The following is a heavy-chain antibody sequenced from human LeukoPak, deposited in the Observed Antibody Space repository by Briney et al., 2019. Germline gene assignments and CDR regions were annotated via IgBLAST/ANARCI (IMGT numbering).Heavy chain of an antibody. CDR3: AKDPPLAAAGEYYFDY. J-gene: IGHJ4*02. D-gene: IGHD6-13*01. CDR2: ISLNSCMM. V-gene: IGHV3-9*01. CDR1: GFTFDDYA. Sequence: GGSLRLSCEASGFTFDDYAMYWVRQAPGEGLEWVSGISLNSCMMVYGDSVKGRFTISRDNSKNTLYLQMNSLRAEDTAVYYCAKDPPLAAAGEYYFDYWGQGTLVTVSS.